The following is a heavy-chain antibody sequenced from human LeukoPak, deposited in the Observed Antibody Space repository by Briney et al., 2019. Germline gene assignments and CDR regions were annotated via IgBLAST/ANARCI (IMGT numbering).Heavy chain of an antibody. CDR2: IKEDGSEK. CDR1: GFTFSSYA. Sequence: QPGGSLRLSCAASGFTFSSYAMSWVRQAPGKRLEWVANIKEDGSEKYYVDSVKGRFTISRDNAKNSLYLQVNSLRVEDTAVYYCARYYYDSRGENDAFDLWGQGTMVTVSS. J-gene: IGHJ3*01. V-gene: IGHV3-7*01. D-gene: IGHD3-22*01. CDR3: ARYYYDSRGENDAFDL.